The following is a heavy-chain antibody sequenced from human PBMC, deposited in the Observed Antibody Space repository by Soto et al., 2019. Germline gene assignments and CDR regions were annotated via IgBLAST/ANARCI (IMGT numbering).Heavy chain of an antibody. Sequence: GGSLRLSCAASGFTFNSYAMHWVRQAPGKGLEWVGRIKSKTDGGTTDYAAPVKGRFTISRDDSKNTLYLQMNNLKTEDTAVYYCTTDLRRRQLDWGQGTLVTVSS. D-gene: IGHD2-2*01. CDR2: IKSKTDGGTT. CDR3: TTDLRRRQLD. J-gene: IGHJ4*02. V-gene: IGHV3-15*07. CDR1: GFTFNSYA.